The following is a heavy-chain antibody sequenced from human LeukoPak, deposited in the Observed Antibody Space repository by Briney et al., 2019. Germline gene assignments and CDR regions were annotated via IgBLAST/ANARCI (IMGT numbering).Heavy chain of an antibody. D-gene: IGHD5-24*01. CDR3: ARRVRDGYFDY. CDR1: GGSFSDYY. Sequence: SETLSLTCAVYGGSFSDYYWSWIRQPPGKGLEWIGYIYYSGSTNYNPSLKSRVTISVDTSKNQFSLKLSSVTAADTAVYYCARRVRDGYFDYWGQGTLVTVSS. J-gene: IGHJ4*02. CDR2: IYYSGST. V-gene: IGHV4-59*08.